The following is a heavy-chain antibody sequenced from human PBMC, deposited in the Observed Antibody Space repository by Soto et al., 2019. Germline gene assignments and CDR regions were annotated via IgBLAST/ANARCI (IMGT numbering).Heavy chain of an antibody. Sequence: QVQLQQWGAGLLKPSETLSLTCAVYGGSFSGYYWSWIRQPPGKGLEWIGEINHSGSTNYNPSLKSRVTRSVDTSKNQFSLKLSSVTAADTAVYYCARGYGSGKRFDYWGQGTLVTVSS. D-gene: IGHD3-10*01. CDR3: ARGYGSGKRFDY. J-gene: IGHJ4*02. CDR2: INHSGST. CDR1: GGSFSGYY. V-gene: IGHV4-34*01.